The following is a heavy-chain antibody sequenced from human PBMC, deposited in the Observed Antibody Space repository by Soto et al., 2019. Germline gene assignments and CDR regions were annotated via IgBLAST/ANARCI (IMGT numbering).Heavy chain of an antibody. CDR1: GGTFSSYA. CDR3: ASKGKITFFGGRWFDP. V-gene: IGHV1-69*05. J-gene: IGHJ5*02. D-gene: IGHD3-3*01. Sequence: QVQLVQSGAEVKKPGSSVKVSCKASGGTFSSYAISWVRQAPGQGLEWMGGIIPIFGTANYAQKFQGRVTITXXEXTXXAYMELSSLRSEDTAVYYCASKGKITFFGGRWFDPWGQGTLVTVSS. CDR2: IIPIFGTA.